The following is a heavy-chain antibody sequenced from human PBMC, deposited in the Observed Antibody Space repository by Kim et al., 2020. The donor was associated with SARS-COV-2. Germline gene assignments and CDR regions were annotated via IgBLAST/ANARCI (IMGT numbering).Heavy chain of an antibody. J-gene: IGHJ3*02. CDR1: GYTFTSYG. Sequence: ASVKVSCKASGYTFTSYGISWVRQAPGQGLEWMGWISAYNGNTNYAQKLQGRVTMTTDTSTSTAYMELRSLRSDDTAVYYRAQVLFYYDSSGYWPDAFDIWGQGTMVTVTS. CDR3: AQVLFYYDSSGYWPDAFDI. D-gene: IGHD3-22*01. CDR2: ISAYNGNT. V-gene: IGHV1-18*01.